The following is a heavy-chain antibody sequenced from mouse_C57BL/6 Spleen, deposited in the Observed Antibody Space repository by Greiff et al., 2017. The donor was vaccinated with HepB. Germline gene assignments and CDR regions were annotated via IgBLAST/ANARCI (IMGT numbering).Heavy chain of an antibody. CDR3: AMSGSSYYFDY. V-gene: IGHV1-52*01. CDR1: GYTFTSYW. D-gene: IGHD4-1*01. Sequence: QVQLQQPGAELVRPGSSVKLSCKASGYTFTSYWMHWVKQRPIQGLEWIGNIDPSDSETHYNQKFKDKATLTVDKSSSTAYMQLSSLTSEDSAVYYCAMSGSSYYFDYWGQGTTLTVSS. CDR2: IDPSDSET. J-gene: IGHJ2*01.